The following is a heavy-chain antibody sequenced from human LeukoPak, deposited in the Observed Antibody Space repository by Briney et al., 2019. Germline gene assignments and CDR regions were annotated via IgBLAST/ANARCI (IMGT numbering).Heavy chain of an antibody. CDR3: AKGPHRYGSGSSNL. V-gene: IGHV3-21*04. Sequence: PGGSLRLSCAASGFTFSSYSMNWVRQAPGKGLEWVSSISSSSSYIYYADSVKGRFTISRDNSKNTLYLQMNSLRAEDTAVYYCAKGPHRYGSGSSNLWGQGTLVTVSS. D-gene: IGHD3-10*01. J-gene: IGHJ5*02. CDR2: ISSSSSYI. CDR1: GFTFSSYS.